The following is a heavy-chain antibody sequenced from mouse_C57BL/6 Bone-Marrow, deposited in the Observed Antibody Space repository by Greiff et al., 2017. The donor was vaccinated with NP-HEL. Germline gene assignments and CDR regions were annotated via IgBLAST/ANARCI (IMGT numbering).Heavy chain of an antibody. CDR1: GFTFSDYG. CDR2: ISSGSSTI. Sequence: EVHLVESGGGLVKPGGSLKLSCAASGFTFSDYGMHWVRQAPEKGLEWVAYISSGSSTIYYADTVKRRFTISRDNAKNTLFLQMTSLRSEDTAMYYCARGSSYWYFDVWGTGTTVTVAS. D-gene: IGHD1-1*01. J-gene: IGHJ1*03. V-gene: IGHV5-17*01. CDR3: ARGSSYWYFDV.